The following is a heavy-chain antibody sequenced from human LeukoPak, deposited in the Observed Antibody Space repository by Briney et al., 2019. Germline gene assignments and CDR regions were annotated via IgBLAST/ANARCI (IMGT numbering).Heavy chain of an antibody. J-gene: IGHJ4*02. CDR1: GFTFSTYA. CDR3: AKGRVFARRLFDH. V-gene: IGHV3-23*01. Sequence: GGSLRLSCAASGFTFSTYAMTWVRQAPGKGLEWVSTISVGGDYTYYADSVKGRFTISRDNSKNTVYLQMISLRAEDTAVYYCAKGRVFARRLFDHWGRGILVTVSS. CDR2: ISVGGDYT.